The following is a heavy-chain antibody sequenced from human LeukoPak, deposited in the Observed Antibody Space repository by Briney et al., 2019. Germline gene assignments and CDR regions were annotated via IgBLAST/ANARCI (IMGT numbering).Heavy chain of an antibody. CDR3: ASKRHASASGAFDI. V-gene: IGHV4-4*02. CDR2: IYHSGST. J-gene: IGHJ3*02. CDR1: GDSISSSNW. Sequence: SGTLSLTCAVSGDSISSSNWWCWVRQPPGKGLQWIGEIYHSGSTNYNPSLKSRATTSVDKSKNPFSLKLTSVTAADTAVYYCASKRHASASGAFDIWGQGTMVTVSS. D-gene: IGHD3-10*01.